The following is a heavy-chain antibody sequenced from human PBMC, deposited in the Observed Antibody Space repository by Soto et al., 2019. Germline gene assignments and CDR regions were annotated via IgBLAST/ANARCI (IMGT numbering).Heavy chain of an antibody. CDR3: ARLGVDGPFDY. CDR2: IWYDGSNK. J-gene: IGHJ4*02. Sequence: GGSLRLSCAASGFTFSSYGMHWVRQAPGKGLEWVAVIWYDGSNKYYADSVKGRFTISRDNSKNTLYLQMNSLRAEDTAVYYCARLGVDGPFDYWGQGTLVTVSS. V-gene: IGHV3-33*01. D-gene: IGHD6-19*01. CDR1: GFTFSSYG.